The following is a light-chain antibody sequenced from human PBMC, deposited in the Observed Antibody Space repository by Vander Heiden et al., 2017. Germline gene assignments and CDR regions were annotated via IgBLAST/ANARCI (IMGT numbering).Light chain of an antibody. CDR2: KAS. CDR3: QQYKRDPWT. CDR1: QSISSW. J-gene: IGKJ1*01. V-gene: IGKV1-5*03. Sequence: DIQMTQSPSTLSASVGDRVTITCRASQSISSWLAWYQQKPGKAPKLLIYKASSLESGVPSRFSGSGSGTAFTLTISSLQPDDFATYYCQQYKRDPWTFGPGTKVEIK.